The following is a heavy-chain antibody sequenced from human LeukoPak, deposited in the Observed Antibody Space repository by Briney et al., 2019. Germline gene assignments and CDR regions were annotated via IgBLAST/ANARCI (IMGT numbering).Heavy chain of an antibody. CDR2: IYYSGST. D-gene: IGHD6-19*01. Sequence: SETLSLTCTVSGGSISSYYWSWIRQPPGKGLEWIGYIYYSGSTNYNPSLKSRVTISVDTSKNQFSLNLSSVTAADRAVYYCARREGSSGWYDDYWGQGTLVTVSS. CDR3: ARREGSSGWYDDY. CDR1: GGSISSYY. J-gene: IGHJ4*02. V-gene: IGHV4-59*12.